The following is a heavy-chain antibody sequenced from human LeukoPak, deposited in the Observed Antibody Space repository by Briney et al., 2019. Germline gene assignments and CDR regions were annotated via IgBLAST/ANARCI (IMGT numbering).Heavy chain of an antibody. Sequence: SQTLSLTCTVSGGSISSGGDCWSWIRQRPGKGLEWIGYIHYSGITDYNPSLKSRVTISVDTSKNQFSLKLSSVTAADTAVYYCARASWGDRGAFDIWGQGTMVTVSS. CDR2: IHYSGIT. CDR3: ARASWGDRGAFDI. V-gene: IGHV4-31*03. J-gene: IGHJ3*02. D-gene: IGHD3-10*01. CDR1: GGSISSGGDC.